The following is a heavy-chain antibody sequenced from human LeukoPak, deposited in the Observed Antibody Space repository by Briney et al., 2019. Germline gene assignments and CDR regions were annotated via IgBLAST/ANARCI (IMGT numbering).Heavy chain of an antibody. Sequence: SETLSLTCTVSGASITSYYWSWIRQPPGKGLEWIGYIYYSGSTNYNPSLKSRVTMSVDTSKNQFSLKLSSVTAADTAVYYCARERVSGGSGYGMDVWGQGTTVTVSS. CDR1: GASITSYY. J-gene: IGHJ6*02. CDR2: IYYSGST. V-gene: IGHV4-59*08. CDR3: ARERVSGGSGYGMDV. D-gene: IGHD1-26*01.